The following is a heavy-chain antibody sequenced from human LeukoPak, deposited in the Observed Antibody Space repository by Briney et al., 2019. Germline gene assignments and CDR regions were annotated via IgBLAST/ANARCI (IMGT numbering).Heavy chain of an antibody. Sequence: GGSLRLSCAASGFTFSSYSMNWVRQAPGKGLEWVSSISSSSSYIYYADSVKGRFTISRDNAKNSLYLQMNSLRAEDTAVYYCARDLAYDNYGSGSYLNAFDIWGQGTMVTVSS. CDR1: GFTFSSYS. D-gene: IGHD3-10*01. V-gene: IGHV3-21*01. CDR3: ARDLAYDNYGSGSYLNAFDI. CDR2: ISSSSSYI. J-gene: IGHJ3*02.